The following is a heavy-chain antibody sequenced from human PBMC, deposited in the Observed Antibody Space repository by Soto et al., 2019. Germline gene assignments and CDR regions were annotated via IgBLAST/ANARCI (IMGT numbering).Heavy chain of an antibody. J-gene: IGHJ4*02. Sequence: QVQLVQSGAEVKKPGSSVKVSCKASGGTFSSYTISWVRQAPGQGLEWMGRIIPILGIANYAQKFQGRVTITADKSTSTDYMELSSLRSEDTAVYYCARDADTAMVTGAFDYWGQGTLVTVSS. CDR1: GGTFSSYT. D-gene: IGHD5-18*01. V-gene: IGHV1-69*08. CDR3: ARDADTAMVTGAFDY. CDR2: IIPILGIA.